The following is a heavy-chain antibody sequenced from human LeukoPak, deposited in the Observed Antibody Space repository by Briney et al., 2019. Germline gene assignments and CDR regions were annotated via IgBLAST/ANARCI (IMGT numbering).Heavy chain of an antibody. V-gene: IGHV4-61*02. CDR3: ARDDEYYDILTGYYNGLDY. CDR2: IYTSGST. J-gene: IGHJ4*02. Sequence: PSETLSLTCTVSGGSISSGSYYWSWIRQPAGKGLEWIGRIYTSGSTNYNPSRKSRSTISVATSKNQFSLKLSSVTAADTAVYYCARDDEYYDILTGYYNGLDYWGQGTLVTVSS. CDR1: GGSISSGSYY. D-gene: IGHD3-9*01.